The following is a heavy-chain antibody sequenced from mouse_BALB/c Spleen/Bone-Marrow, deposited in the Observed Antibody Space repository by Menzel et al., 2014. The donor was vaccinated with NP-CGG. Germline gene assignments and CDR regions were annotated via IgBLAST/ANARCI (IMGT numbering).Heavy chain of an antibody. D-gene: IGHD1-3*01. CDR3: TRSGAFAY. V-gene: IGHV6-6*02. CDR1: GFTFSNYW. J-gene: IGHJ3*01. Sequence: EVMLVESGGGLVQPGGSMKLSCVASGFTFSNYWMNWVRQSPEKGLEWVAEIRLKSNNYATHYAESVKGRFTISRDDSKSSVYLQMNNLRAEDTGIYYCTRSGAFAYWGQGTPVTVSA. CDR2: IRLKSNNYAT.